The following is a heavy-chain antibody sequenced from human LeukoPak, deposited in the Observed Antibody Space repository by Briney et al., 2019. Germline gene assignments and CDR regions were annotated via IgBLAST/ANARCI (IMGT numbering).Heavy chain of an antibody. J-gene: IGHJ4*02. CDR1: GYTFGSYS. V-gene: IGHV1-18*01. CDR2: VNTYNGDT. D-gene: IGHD6-13*01. CDR3: ARGRAAADDFDL. Sequence: ASVKVSCKASGYTFGSYSINWVRQAPGQGFAWLGWVNTYNGDTKYTQKFQGRVSLTTDSSASTAYMELTNLKSDDTGIYYCARGRAAADDFDLWGQGTPVTVSS.